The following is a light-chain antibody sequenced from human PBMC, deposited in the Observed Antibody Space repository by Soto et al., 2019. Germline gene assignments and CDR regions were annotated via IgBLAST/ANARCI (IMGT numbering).Light chain of an antibody. CDR3: QQYYATPPYT. V-gene: IGKV4-1*01. CDR1: QSVLYSSNNKNY. Sequence: DIVMTQSPDSLAVFLGERATINCKSSQSVLYSSNNKNYLAWYQQKAGQPPKLLIYSASTRESGVPDRFRGSGSGADFTLTISSLQAEDVAVYYCQQYYATPPYTFGQGTKLEIK. J-gene: IGKJ2*01. CDR2: SAS.